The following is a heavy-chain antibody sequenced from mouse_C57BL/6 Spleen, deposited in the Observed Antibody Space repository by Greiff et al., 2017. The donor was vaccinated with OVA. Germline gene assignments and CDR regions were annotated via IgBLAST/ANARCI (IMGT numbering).Heavy chain of an antibody. CDR1: GYTFTSYW. J-gene: IGHJ1*03. D-gene: IGHD1-1*01. Sequence: QVQLQQPGAELVKPGASVKMSCKASGYTFTSYWITWVKQRPGQGLEWIGDLYPGSGSTNYTEKFKGKATLSVDTSSSTAYMQLSSLTSEDSAVYDCARSTYYYGSPYWYFDVWGTGTTVTVSS. V-gene: IGHV1-55*01. CDR3: ARSTYYYGSPYWYFDV. CDR2: LYPGSGST.